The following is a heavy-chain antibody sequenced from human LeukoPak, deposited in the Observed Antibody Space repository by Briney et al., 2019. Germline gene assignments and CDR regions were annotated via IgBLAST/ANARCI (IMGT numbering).Heavy chain of an antibody. J-gene: IGHJ4*02. Sequence: GGSLRVSCAASGFTFSSYAMSWVRQAQGKGLEWVSAISGSGGSTYYADSVKGRFTISRDNSKNTLYLQMNSLRAEDTAVYYCAKDSDYGGNSGFDYWGQGTLVTVSS. CDR2: ISGSGGST. V-gene: IGHV3-23*01. D-gene: IGHD4-23*01. CDR3: AKDSDYGGNSGFDY. CDR1: GFTFSSYA.